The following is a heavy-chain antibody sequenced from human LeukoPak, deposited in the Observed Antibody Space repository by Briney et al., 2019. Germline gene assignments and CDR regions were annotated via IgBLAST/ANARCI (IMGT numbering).Heavy chain of an antibody. CDR2: IYTSGST. Sequence: PSQTLSLTCTDSGGSISSGSYYWSSIRQPAGKGLEWIGRIYTSGSTNYNPSLTSRVTISVDTSKNQFSLKLSSVTAADTAVYYCARGSGYLLDRDYWGQGTLDTVSS. CDR3: ARGSGYLLDRDY. J-gene: IGHJ4*02. D-gene: IGHD3-22*01. V-gene: IGHV4-61*02. CDR1: GGSISSGSYY.